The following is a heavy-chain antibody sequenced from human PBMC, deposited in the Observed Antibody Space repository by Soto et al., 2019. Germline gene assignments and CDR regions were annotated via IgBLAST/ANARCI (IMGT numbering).Heavy chain of an antibody. CDR2: IWYEGSNK. V-gene: IGHV3-33*01. Sequence: PGGSLRLSCAASGFTFSSYGMHWVRQAPGKGLEWVAVIWYEGSNKYYADSVKGRFTISRDNSKNTLYLQMSSLRAEDTAVYYCARDPAYYDFWSGVLGYYYGMDVWGQGTTGTVSS. CDR3: ARDPAYYDFWSGVLGYYYGMDV. J-gene: IGHJ6*02. CDR1: GFTFSSYG. D-gene: IGHD3-3*01.